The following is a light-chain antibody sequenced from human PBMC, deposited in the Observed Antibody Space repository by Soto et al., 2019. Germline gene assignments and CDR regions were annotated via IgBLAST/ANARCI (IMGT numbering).Light chain of an antibody. CDR1: QSIYRRY. Sequence: DRATLSCTASQSIYRRYLGWYQQKPGPTPRLLIYGASGRATGIPDRFSGSGSGTDFTLTISRLEPEDFATYYCQQANSFPITFGQGTRLEI. CDR2: GAS. V-gene: IGKV3-20*01. CDR3: QQANSFPIT. J-gene: IGKJ5*01.